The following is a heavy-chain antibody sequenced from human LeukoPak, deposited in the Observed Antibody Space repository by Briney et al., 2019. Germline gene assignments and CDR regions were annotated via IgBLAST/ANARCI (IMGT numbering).Heavy chain of an antibody. Sequence: GGSLRLSCAASGFTFSSYGMHWVRQAPGKGLEWVAVISYDGSNKYYADSVKGRFTISRDNSKNTLYLQMNSLRAEDTAVYYCAKEVPGSFDYWGQGTLVTVSS. V-gene: IGHV3-30*18. D-gene: IGHD3-10*01. J-gene: IGHJ4*02. CDR3: AKEVPGSFDY. CDR1: GFTFSSYG. CDR2: ISYDGSNK.